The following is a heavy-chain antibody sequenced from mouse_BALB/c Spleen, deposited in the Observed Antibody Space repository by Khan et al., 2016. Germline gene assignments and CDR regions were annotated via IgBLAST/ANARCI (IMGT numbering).Heavy chain of an antibody. CDR1: GYTFTSYW. Sequence: QVQLQQSGAELAKPGASVKMSCKASGYTFTSYWMHWVKQRPGQGLEWIGYINPSTGYTEYNQKFKDKATLTADKSSSTAYMQLSSLTSEDSAVYYCARWGYDARDYWGQGTSVTVSS. CDR3: ARWGYDARDY. V-gene: IGHV1-7*01. CDR2: INPSTGYT. J-gene: IGHJ4*01.